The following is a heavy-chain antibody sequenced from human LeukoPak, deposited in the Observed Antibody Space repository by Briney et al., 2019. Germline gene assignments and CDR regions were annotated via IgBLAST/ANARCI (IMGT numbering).Heavy chain of an antibody. J-gene: IGHJ3*02. CDR3: ARERNDYVWGSYRWQRGNDAFDI. V-gene: IGHV3-21*01. D-gene: IGHD3-16*02. CDR1: GFTFSSYH. CDR2: ISVTNSYI. Sequence: GGSLRLSCVVFGFTFSSYHMNWVRQAPGKGLEWVSSISVTNSYIYYADSVTGRFTISRDNAKNSLYLQMNSLRAEDTAVYYCARERNDYVWGSYRWQRGNDAFDIWGQGTMATVSS.